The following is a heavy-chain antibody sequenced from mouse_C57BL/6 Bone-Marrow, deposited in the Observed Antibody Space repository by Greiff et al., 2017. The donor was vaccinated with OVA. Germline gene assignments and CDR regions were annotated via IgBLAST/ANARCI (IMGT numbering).Heavy chain of an antibody. J-gene: IGHJ4*01. CDR2: IYPGDGDT. CDR3: AGDAMDY. V-gene: IGHV1-82*01. CDR1: GYAFSSSW. Sequence: VQLQQSGPELVKPGASVKISCKASGYAFSSSWMNWVKQRPGQGLEWIGRIYPGDGDTKYNGKFKGKATLTADKSSSPAYMQLSSLTSEDSAVYFCAGDAMDYWGQGTSVTVSS.